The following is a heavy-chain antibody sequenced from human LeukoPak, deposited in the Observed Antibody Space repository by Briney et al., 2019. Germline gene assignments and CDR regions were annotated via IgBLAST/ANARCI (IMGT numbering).Heavy chain of an antibody. CDR1: GFTFSTYT. Sequence: GGSLRLSCAASGFTFSTYTMNWVRQAPGKGLEWVSSISSTSSYIYYADSVKGRFTISRDNGKNSLYLQMNSLRAEDTAVYYCARGLGGWFDPWGQGTLVTVSS. D-gene: IGHD3-16*01. CDR2: ISSTSSYI. V-gene: IGHV3-21*01. J-gene: IGHJ5*02. CDR3: ARGLGGWFDP.